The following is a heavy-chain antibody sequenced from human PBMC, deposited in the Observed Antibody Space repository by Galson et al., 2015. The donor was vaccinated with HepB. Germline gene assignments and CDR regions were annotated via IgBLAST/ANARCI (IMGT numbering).Heavy chain of an antibody. J-gene: IGHJ3*02. Sequence: SVKVSCKASGGTFSSYAISWVRQAPGQGLEWMGGIIPIFGTANYAQKFQGRVTITADESTSTAYMELSSLRSEDTAVYYCARAWEGGDAFDIWGQGTMVTVSS. CDR3: ARAWEGGDAFDI. V-gene: IGHV1-69*13. CDR2: IIPIFGTA. D-gene: IGHD1-26*01. CDR1: GGTFSSYA.